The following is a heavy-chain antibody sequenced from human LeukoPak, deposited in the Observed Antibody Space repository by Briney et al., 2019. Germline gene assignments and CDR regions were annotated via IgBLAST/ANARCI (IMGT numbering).Heavy chain of an antibody. D-gene: IGHD6-13*01. CDR3: ARRGGAAGDTFDI. CDR2: IYYSGST. J-gene: IGHJ3*02. Sequence: PSETLSLTCTVSGGSISSYYWSWIRQPPGKGLEWIGDIYYSGSTNYNPSLKSRVTISVDTSKNQFSLKLSSVTAADTAVYYCARRGGAAGDTFDIWGQGTMVTVSS. V-gene: IGHV4-59*08. CDR1: GGSISSYY.